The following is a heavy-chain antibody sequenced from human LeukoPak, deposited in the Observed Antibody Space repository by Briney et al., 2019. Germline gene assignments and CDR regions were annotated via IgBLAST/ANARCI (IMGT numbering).Heavy chain of an antibody. J-gene: IGHJ5*02. Sequence: GGSLRLSCVASGFTFSSYSMNWVRQAPGKGLEWVSSISSSSSYIYYADSVKGRFTISRDNAKNSLYLQMNSLRAEDTAVYYCARGPAVAGNWFDPWGQGTLVTVSS. CDR2: ISSSSSYI. V-gene: IGHV3-21*01. CDR3: ARGPAVAGNWFDP. D-gene: IGHD6-19*01. CDR1: GFTFSSYS.